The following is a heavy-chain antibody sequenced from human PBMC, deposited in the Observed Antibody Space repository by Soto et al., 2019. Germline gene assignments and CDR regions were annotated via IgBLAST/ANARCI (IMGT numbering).Heavy chain of an antibody. Sequence: GGSLRLSCAASGFSFSSYGMHWVRQAPGKGLEWVAVIVYDGSNEYYAVSVKGRFTISRDNSKNTLYLQMNSLRAEDTAVYYCAGGEYDVTTHFYYYAMDVWGQGTTVTVSS. V-gene: IGHV3-30*03. CDR2: IVYDGSNE. CDR3: AGGEYDVTTHFYYYAMDV. J-gene: IGHJ6*02. D-gene: IGHD4-17*01. CDR1: GFSFSSYG.